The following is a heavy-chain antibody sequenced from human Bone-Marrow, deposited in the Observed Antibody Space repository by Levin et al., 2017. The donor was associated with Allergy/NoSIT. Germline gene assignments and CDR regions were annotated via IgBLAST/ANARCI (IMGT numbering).Heavy chain of an antibody. D-gene: IGHD2-8*02. CDR3: AKDRSTGGSLTDGWFDP. CDR1: EFIFSDFA. V-gene: IGHV3-30*04. CDR2: ISYDGTRQ. J-gene: IGHJ5*02. Sequence: PGGSLRLSCAASEFIFSDFAMHWVRQAPGKGLEWVAVISYDGTRQYYADSVKGRFTISRDNSKNTLYLQMNSLRPEDTALYYCAKDRSTGGSLTDGWFDPWGQGTLVTVSS.